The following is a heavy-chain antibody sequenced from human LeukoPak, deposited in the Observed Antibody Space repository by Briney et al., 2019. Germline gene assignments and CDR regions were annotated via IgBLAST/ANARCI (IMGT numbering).Heavy chain of an antibody. CDR2: VNPNSGNT. V-gene: IGHV1-8*01. J-gene: IGHJ5*02. D-gene: IGHD3-16*01. CDR3: ARGRLRWSTRWFDP. Sequence: ASVKVSCKASGYTFTSYDINWVRQAPGQGLEWMGWVNPNSGNTGYAQKFQGRVTMTRNTSISTAYMELSSLRSEDTAVYYCARGRLRWSTRWFDPWGQGTLVTVSS. CDR1: GYTFTSYD.